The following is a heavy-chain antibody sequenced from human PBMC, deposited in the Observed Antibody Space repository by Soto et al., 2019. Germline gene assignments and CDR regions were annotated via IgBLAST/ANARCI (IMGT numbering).Heavy chain of an antibody. CDR1: GFTFSSYG. CDR2: IWYDGSNK. J-gene: IGHJ4*02. CDR3: ERDLHDTSGYYSYYFDY. D-gene: IGHD3-22*01. Sequence: QVQLVESGGGVVQPGRSLRLSCAVSGFTFSSYGMHWVRQAPGKGLEWVAIIWYDGSNKYYADSVKGRFTISRDNSKNTLYLKMNSLRAEDTAVYYCERDLHDTSGYYSYYFDYWGQGTLVTVSS. V-gene: IGHV3-33*01.